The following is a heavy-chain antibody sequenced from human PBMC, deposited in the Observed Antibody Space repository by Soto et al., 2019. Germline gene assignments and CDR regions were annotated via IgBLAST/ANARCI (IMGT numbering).Heavy chain of an antibody. J-gene: IGHJ4*02. CDR3: ARHLGGTTVNTVVDY. V-gene: IGHV1-18*01. D-gene: IGHD4-17*01. Sequence: QVQLVQSGAEVKKPGASVKVSCKASGYTFTSYGISWVRQAPGQGLEWMGWISAYNGNTNYAQKLQGRVTMTTDTSTSTADRELRSLRSDDTAVYYCARHLGGTTVNTVVDYWGQGNLVTVSS. CDR2: ISAYNGNT. CDR1: GYTFTSYG.